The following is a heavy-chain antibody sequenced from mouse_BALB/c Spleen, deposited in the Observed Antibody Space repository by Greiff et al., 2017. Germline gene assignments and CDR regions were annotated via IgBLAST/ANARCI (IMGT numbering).Heavy chain of an antibody. CDR2: ISYSGST. CDR3: ARYAHYYVSSYPAY. D-gene: IGHD1-1*01. J-gene: IGHJ3*01. V-gene: IGHV3-8*02. CDR1: GDSITSGY. Sequence: EVKLMESGPSLVKPSQTLSLTCSVTGDSITSGYWNWIRKFPGNKLEYMGYISYSGSTYYNPSLKSRISITRDTSKNQYYLQLNSVTTEDTATYYCARYAHYYVSSYPAYWGQGTLVTVSA.